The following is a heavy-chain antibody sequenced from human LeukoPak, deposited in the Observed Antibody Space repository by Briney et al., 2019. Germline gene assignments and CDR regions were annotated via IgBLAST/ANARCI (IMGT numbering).Heavy chain of an antibody. CDR3: ATRGYCSGTSCYAPQP. CDR1: GFTFSSYA. Sequence: GGSLRLSCAASGFTFSSYAMSWVRQAPGKGPEWVSAITGTGGSTYYADSVKGRFTISRDNSKNTLYLQMNSLRAEDTAVYYCATRGYCSGTSCYAPQPWGQGTLVTISS. CDR2: ITGTGGST. J-gene: IGHJ5*02. D-gene: IGHD2-2*01. V-gene: IGHV3-23*01.